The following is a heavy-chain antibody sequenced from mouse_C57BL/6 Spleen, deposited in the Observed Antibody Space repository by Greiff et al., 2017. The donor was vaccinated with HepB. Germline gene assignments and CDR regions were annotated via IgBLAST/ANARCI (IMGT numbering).Heavy chain of an antibody. V-gene: IGHV1-26*01. Sequence: EVQLQQSGPELVKPGASVKISCKASGYTFTDYYMNWVKQSHGKSLEWIGDINPNNGGTSYNQKFKGKATLTVDKSSSTAYMELRSLTSEDSAVYYCARGGSAHAMDYWGQGTSVTVSS. CDR1: GYTFTDYY. CDR2: INPNNGGT. D-gene: IGHD6-1*01. CDR3: ARGGSAHAMDY. J-gene: IGHJ4*01.